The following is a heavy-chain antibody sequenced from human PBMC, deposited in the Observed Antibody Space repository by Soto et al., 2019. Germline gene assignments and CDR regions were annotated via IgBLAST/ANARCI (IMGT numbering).Heavy chain of an antibody. CDR3: AREGSRYSSSSVGYYYYGMDV. D-gene: IGHD6-6*01. CDR1: GGTFSSYA. J-gene: IGHJ6*02. CDR2: IIPIFGTA. V-gene: IGHV1-69*13. Sequence: SVKVSCKASGGTFSSYAISWVRQAPGQGLEWMGGIIPIFGTANYAQKFQGRVTITADESTSTAYMELSSLRSEDTAVYYCAREGSRYSSSSVGYYYYGMDVWGQGTTVTVSS.